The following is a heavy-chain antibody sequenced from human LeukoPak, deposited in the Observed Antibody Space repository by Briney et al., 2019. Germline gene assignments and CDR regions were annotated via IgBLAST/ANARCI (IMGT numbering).Heavy chain of an antibody. CDR2: IRYDGSNK. J-gene: IGHJ6*03. CDR1: GFTFSSYG. Sequence: PGGSLRLSCAASGFTFSSYGMHWVRQAPGKGLEWVAFIRYDGSNKYYADSVKGRFTISRDNSKNTLYLQMNSLRAEDTAVYYCAKEEREEWLTGYYYYMDVWGKGTTVTVSS. D-gene: IGHD3-3*01. V-gene: IGHV3-30*02. CDR3: AKEEREEWLTGYYYYMDV.